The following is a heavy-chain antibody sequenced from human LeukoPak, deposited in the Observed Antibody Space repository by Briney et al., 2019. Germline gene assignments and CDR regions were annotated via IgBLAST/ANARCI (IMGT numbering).Heavy chain of an antibody. Sequence: SETQSLTCTVSGGSVSSGDYYWSWIRQPPGKGLEWIAYMYYSGSTYYNPSLKSRVTMSADTSKNQLSLKLSSVTAADTAVYYCARPYYYDSRIDPWGQGILVTVSS. V-gene: IGHV4-30-4*01. CDR3: ARPYYYDSRIDP. CDR2: MYYSGST. J-gene: IGHJ5*02. CDR1: GGSVSSGDYY. D-gene: IGHD3-22*01.